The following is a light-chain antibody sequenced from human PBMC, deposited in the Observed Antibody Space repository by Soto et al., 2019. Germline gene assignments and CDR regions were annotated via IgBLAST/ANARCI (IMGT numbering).Light chain of an antibody. CDR2: DTS. CDR1: QSLDNY. Sequence: EIVLTQSPATLSLSPGERATLSCRASQSLDNYLAWYQQKPGQAPRLLIYDTSNRATGIPARFSGSGSGTAFTLTITSLEPEDFAVYYCQQRGSWPPYTFGQGTKLEIK. J-gene: IGKJ2*01. V-gene: IGKV3-11*01. CDR3: QQRGSWPPYT.